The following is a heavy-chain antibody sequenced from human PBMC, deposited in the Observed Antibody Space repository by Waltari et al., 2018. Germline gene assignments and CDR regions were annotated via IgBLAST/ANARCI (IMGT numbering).Heavy chain of an antibody. Sequence: EVQLVESGGGFVQSGGSLRLSCSASGFIFSNYAMHWVRQAPGKRLEYVSAISNKGDTTYYIDSVKGRFSISRDNSKNTLYLKVNSLTTEDSAVYYCVKLSSDIWGQGTRVTVSS. CDR1: GFIFSNYA. CDR2: ISNKGDTT. V-gene: IGHV3-64D*08. J-gene: IGHJ4*02. CDR3: VKLSSDI. D-gene: IGHD3-16*02.